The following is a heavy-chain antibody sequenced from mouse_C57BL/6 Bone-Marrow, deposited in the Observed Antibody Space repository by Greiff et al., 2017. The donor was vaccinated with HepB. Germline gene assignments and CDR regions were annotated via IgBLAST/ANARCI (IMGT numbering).Heavy chain of an antibody. D-gene: IGHD1-1*01. V-gene: IGHV1-54*01. Sequence: QVQLQQPGAELVRPGTSVKVSCKASGYAFTNYLIEWVKQRPGQGLEWIGVINPGSGGTNYNEKFKGKATLTADKSSSTAYMQLSSLTSEDSAVYFCAREGPYYYGSSYWFDYWGQGTTLTVSS. J-gene: IGHJ2*01. CDR3: AREGPYYYGSSYWFDY. CDR2: INPGSGGT. CDR1: GYAFTNYL.